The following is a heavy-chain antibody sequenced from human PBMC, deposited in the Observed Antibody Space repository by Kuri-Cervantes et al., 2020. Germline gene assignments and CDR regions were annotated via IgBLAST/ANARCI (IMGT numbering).Heavy chain of an antibody. CDR1: GGSIDNYF. CDR3: ARDSLDTTPPDFDY. CDR2: IYYSAYT. J-gene: IGHJ4*02. D-gene: IGHD1-1*01. V-gene: IGHV4-59*12. Sequence: SETLSLTCSVSGGSIDNYFWNWVRQPPGKGLEWIGYIYYSAYTNYNPSLKSRVTISVDRSKNQFSLKLSSVTAADTAVYYCARDSLDTTPPDFDYWGQGTLVTVSS.